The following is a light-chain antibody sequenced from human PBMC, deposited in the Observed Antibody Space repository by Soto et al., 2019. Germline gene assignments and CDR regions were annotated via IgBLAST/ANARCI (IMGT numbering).Light chain of an antibody. CDR3: QHRANWPLT. CDR2: DAS. J-gene: IGKJ4*01. V-gene: IGKV3-11*01. CDR1: QSVSKW. Sequence: DIVLTQSPATLSLSPGERATLSCRASQSVSKWLVWYQQKPGQAPRLLIYDASTRASDIPARSSGSGSGTDVTLTISSLEPDDFAVYYCQHRANWPLTFGGGTKVEIK.